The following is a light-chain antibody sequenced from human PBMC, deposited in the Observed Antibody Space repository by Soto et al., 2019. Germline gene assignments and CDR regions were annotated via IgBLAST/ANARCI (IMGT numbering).Light chain of an antibody. V-gene: IGKV1D-12*01. Sequence: DMQVTQFSSSVSASVGDRVTISWRASQDIAAYLAWYQHKPGRAPELLIRAASTWQSGVPSRFSGSGSGTDFTLTINSLQPEDFATYYCQQAYSFPSTFGQGTRLEIK. CDR1: QDIAAY. J-gene: IGKJ5*01. CDR3: QQAYSFPST. CDR2: AAS.